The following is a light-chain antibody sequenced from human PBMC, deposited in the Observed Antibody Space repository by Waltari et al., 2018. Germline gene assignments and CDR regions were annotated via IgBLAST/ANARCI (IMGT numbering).Light chain of an antibody. CDR3: QQSYSTLSWT. V-gene: IGKV1-39*01. CDR2: AVS. J-gene: IGKJ1*01. Sequence: DIQMTQSPSSLSASVGDRVTITCRASQSIARYLNWYQQKPGKAPKLLVYAVSTLHSGVPSRFSGSGSGTDFALTINTLQPEDFATYYCQQSYSTLSWTFGQGTKVEMK. CDR1: QSIARY.